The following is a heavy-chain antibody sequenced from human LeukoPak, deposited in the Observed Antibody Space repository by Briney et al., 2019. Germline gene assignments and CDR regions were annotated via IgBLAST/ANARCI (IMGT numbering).Heavy chain of an antibody. CDR1: GFTFNTYA. CDR2: ISSNGSDI. V-gene: IGHV3-21*05. Sequence: GGSLRLSCAASGFTFNTYAMSWVRQAPGKGLEWVSYISSNGSDIYYADSVKGRFTISRDNAKNSLYLHMNSLRAEDTAVYYCARDYGGSSPFDYWGQGTLVTVSS. D-gene: IGHD4-23*01. CDR3: ARDYGGSSPFDY. J-gene: IGHJ4*02.